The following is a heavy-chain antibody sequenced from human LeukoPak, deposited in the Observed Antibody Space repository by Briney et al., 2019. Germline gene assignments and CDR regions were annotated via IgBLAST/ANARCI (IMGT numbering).Heavy chain of an antibody. CDR2: ISAYNGNT. J-gene: IGHJ6*04. CDR3: ARDRTVAAAGMLAGMDV. D-gene: IGHD6-13*01. V-gene: IGHV1-18*04. CDR1: GYTFTSYG. Sequence: GASLKVSCKASGYTFTSYGISWVRQAPGQGLEWMGWISAYNGNTNYAQKLQGRVTMTTDTSTSTAYMELRSLRSDDTAVYYCARDRTVAAAGMLAGMDVWGKGTTVTVSS.